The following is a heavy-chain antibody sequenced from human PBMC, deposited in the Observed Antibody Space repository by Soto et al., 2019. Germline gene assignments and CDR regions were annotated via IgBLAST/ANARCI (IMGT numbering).Heavy chain of an antibody. J-gene: IGHJ5*02. CDR1: GGSISSSDYY. CDR2: IYYSGSA. V-gene: IGHV4-39*01. Sequence: SETLSLTCTVSGGSISSSDYYWGWIRQPPGKGLEWIGNIYYSGSASYNPSLKSRVTISVDTSKNQVSLKLSSVTAADTAVYYCARGQQYYDFWSGQWGNWFDPWGQGTLVTVSS. D-gene: IGHD3-3*01. CDR3: ARGQQYYDFWSGQWGNWFDP.